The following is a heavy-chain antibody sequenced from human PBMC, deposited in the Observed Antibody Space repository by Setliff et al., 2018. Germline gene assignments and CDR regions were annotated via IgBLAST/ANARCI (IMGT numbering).Heavy chain of an antibody. V-gene: IGHV4-38-2*01. CDR1: GYSISSGYN. Sequence: SETLSLTCAVSGYSISSGYNWGWIRQPPGKGLEWIASIYYRGSTSYNSSLKSRVPISVDTSKNQFSLNLNSVTAADTAVYYCATLTGERGVDYWGQGRLVTVSS. J-gene: IGHJ4*02. D-gene: IGHD7-27*01. CDR3: ATLTGERGVDY. CDR2: IYYRGST.